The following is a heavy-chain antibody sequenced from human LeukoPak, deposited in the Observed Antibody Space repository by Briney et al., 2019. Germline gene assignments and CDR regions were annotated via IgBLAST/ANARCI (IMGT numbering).Heavy chain of an antibody. CDR1: GFTFSSYA. CDR3: ANGVPAAIPMGLNWFDP. Sequence: GGSLRLSCAASGFTFSSYAMSWVRQAPGKGLEWVSAISGSGGSTYYADSVKGRFTISRDNSKNTLYLQMNSLRAEDTAVYYGANGVPAAIPMGLNWFDPWGQGTLVTVSS. CDR2: ISGSGGST. D-gene: IGHD2-2*02. J-gene: IGHJ5*02. V-gene: IGHV3-23*01.